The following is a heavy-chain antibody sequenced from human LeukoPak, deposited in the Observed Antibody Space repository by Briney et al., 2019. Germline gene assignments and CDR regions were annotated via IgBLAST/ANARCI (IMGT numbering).Heavy chain of an antibody. CDR3: AGSGSKGYTTAFDI. Sequence: PGGSLRLSCAASGFTFNNYAMSWVRQAPGKGLEWVSVIYSGGSTYYADSVKGRFTISRDNSKNTLYLQMNSLRAEDTAVYYCAGSGSKGYTTAFDIWGQGTMVTVSS. CDR1: GFTFNNYA. CDR2: IYSGGST. J-gene: IGHJ3*02. V-gene: IGHV3-66*01. D-gene: IGHD2-2*02.